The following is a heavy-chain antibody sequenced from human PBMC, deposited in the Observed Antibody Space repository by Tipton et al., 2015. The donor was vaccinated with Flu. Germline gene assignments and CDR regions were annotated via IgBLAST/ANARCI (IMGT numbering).Heavy chain of an antibody. Sequence: SLRLSCAGSGFTFSTFWMNWVRQAPGRGLEWVATIKQDGSETYYVDSVKGRFTISRDNAKNSLYLQMNNLRAEDTAVYFCVGGSGWLSDHWGQGTLATVSS. CDR3: VGGSGWLSDH. CDR1: GFTFSTFW. CDR2: IKQDGSET. V-gene: IGHV3-7*01. D-gene: IGHD6-19*01. J-gene: IGHJ4*02.